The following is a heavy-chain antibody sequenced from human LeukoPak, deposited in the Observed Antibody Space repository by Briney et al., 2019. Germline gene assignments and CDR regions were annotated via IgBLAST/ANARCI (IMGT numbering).Heavy chain of an antibody. J-gene: IGHJ4*02. Sequence: SETLSLTCAVYGGSFSGYYWSWVRPPPGEGVEWIGGNNHSGSTNYNPSLKSRVTISVDTSKNQFSLKLSSVTAADTAVYYCAKGYCRGNSCYDDRGAFDYWGQGTLVTVSS. CDR3: AKGYCRGNSCYDDRGAFDY. D-gene: IGHD2-2*01. CDR2: NNHSGST. V-gene: IGHV4-34*01. CDR1: GGSFSGYY.